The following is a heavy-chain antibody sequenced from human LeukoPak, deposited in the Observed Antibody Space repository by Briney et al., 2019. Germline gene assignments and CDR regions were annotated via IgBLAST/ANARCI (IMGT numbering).Heavy chain of an antibody. Sequence: GGSLRLSCAASGFTFSSYAMSWVRQAPGKGLEWVSAISGSGGNTYYADSVKGRFTISRDNSKNTLYLQMNSLRAEDTAVYYCAKDRVAAAGIPGVFDYWGQGTLVTVSS. CDR2: ISGSGGNT. CDR1: GFTFSSYA. CDR3: AKDRVAAAGIPGVFDY. V-gene: IGHV3-23*01. J-gene: IGHJ4*02. D-gene: IGHD6-13*01.